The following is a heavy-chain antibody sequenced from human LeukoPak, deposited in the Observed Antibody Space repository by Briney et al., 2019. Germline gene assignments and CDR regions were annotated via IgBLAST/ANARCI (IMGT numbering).Heavy chain of an antibody. J-gene: IGHJ4*02. CDR2: IYYSGSN. D-gene: IGHD2-2*01. CDR1: GGSISSSSYY. Sequence: SETLSLTCTVSGGSISSSSYYWGWLRQPPGKGLEWIGSIYYSGSNYYNPSLKSRVTISVDTSKNQFSLKLSSVTAADTAVYYCARYHCSSTSCSRYYFDYWGQGTLVTVSS. V-gene: IGHV4-39*07. CDR3: ARYHCSSTSCSRYYFDY.